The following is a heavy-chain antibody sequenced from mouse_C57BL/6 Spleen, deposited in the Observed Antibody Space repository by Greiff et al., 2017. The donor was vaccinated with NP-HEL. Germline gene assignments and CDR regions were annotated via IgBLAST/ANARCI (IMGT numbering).Heavy chain of an antibody. V-gene: IGHV1-64*01. CDR3: ASWYEYYGPFDV. Sequence: QVQLQQPGAELVKPGASVKLSCKASGYTFTSYWMHWVKQSPGQGLEWIGMIHPTSGNTNYNEKFKSKATMTVDKSSSTAYMQLSRLTSEDSAVYYCASWYEYYGPFDVWGTGTTLTVSS. CDR2: IHPTSGNT. D-gene: IGHD1-2*01. J-gene: IGHJ2*01. CDR1: GYTFTSYW.